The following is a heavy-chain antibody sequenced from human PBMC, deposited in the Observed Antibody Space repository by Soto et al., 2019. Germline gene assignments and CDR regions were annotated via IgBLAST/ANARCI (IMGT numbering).Heavy chain of an antibody. Sequence: GRSLRLSCAASGFRFGEHSMNWVRQAPGKGLEWLSYITSSGDSIYYADSVKGRFTVSRDNAKNSLFLHMNSLRDDDTAVYYCARLPKGSMVTSWGQGTLVTVSS. CDR1: GFRFGEHS. V-gene: IGHV3-48*02. D-gene: IGHD2-21*02. CDR2: ITSSGDSI. J-gene: IGHJ4*02. CDR3: ARLPKGSMVTS.